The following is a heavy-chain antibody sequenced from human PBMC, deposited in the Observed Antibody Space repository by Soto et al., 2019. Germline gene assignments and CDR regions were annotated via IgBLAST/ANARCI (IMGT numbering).Heavy chain of an antibody. CDR3: ARSLKELRYFDWLNDALDI. V-gene: IGHV1-8*01. J-gene: IGHJ3*02. CDR1: GYTFTSYD. CDR2: MNPNSGNT. Sequence: ASVKVSCKASGYTFTSYDINWVRQATGQGLEWMGWMNPNSGNTGYAQKFQGRVTMTRNTSISTAYMELSSLRSEDTAVYYCARSLKELRYFDWLNDALDIWGQGTMVTVSS. D-gene: IGHD3-9*01.